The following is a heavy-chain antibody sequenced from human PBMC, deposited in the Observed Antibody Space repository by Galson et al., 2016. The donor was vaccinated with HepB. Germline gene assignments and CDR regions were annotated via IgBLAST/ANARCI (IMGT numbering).Heavy chain of an antibody. J-gene: IGHJ4*02. CDR2: IYYSGST. CDR3: ARHYCSSANCYYCDS. CDR1: GGSISSYY. Sequence: QVQLQESGPGLVKPSETLSLTCTVSGGSISSYYWSWIRQPPGKGLEWIGNIYYSGSTNYNPSLKSRVTISVDTSKNQFSLKLSSVTAADTALYYCARHYCSSANCYYCDSWGQGTLVTVSS. V-gene: IGHV4-59*12. D-gene: IGHD2-2*01.